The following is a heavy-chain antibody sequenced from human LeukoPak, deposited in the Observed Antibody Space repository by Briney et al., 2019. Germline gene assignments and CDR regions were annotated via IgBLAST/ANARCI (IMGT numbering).Heavy chain of an antibody. CDR3: ARDGPICSGGSCYSTTLDY. D-gene: IGHD2-15*01. J-gene: IGHJ4*02. CDR2: ISYDGSNK. V-gene: IGHV3-30-3*01. CDR1: GFTFSSYA. Sequence: GRPLRLSCAASGFTFSSYAMHWVRQAPGKGLEWVAVISYDGSNKYYADSVKGRFTISRDNSKNTLYLQMNSLRAEDTAVYYCARDGPICSGGSCYSTTLDYWGQGTLVTVSS.